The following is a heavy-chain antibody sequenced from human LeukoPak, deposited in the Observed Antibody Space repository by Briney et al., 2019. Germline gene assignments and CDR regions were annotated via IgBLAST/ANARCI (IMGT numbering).Heavy chain of an antibody. CDR3: ARDPTQYLRYGYFDY. J-gene: IGHJ4*02. CDR1: GFTFSSYW. Sequence: GGSLRLSCAAPGFTFSSYWMNWVRQAPGKGLEWVANIKQDGSEKYYVDSVKGRFTISRDNAKNSLYLQMNSLRAEDTAVYYCARDPTQYLRYGYFDYWGQGTLVTVSS. D-gene: IGHD4-11*01. CDR2: IKQDGSEK. V-gene: IGHV3-7*01.